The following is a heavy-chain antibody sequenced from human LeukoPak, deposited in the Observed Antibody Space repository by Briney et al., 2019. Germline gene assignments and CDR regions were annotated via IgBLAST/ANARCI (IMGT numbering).Heavy chain of an antibody. CDR3: ARGGGLYYGSGSPQYFQH. CDR1: GGSFSGYY. J-gene: IGHJ1*01. CDR2: INHSGST. V-gene: IGHV4-34*01. D-gene: IGHD3-10*01. Sequence: PSETLSLTCAVYGGSFSGYYWSWIRQPPGKGLEWIGEINHSGSTNYNPSLKSRVTISVDTSKNQFSLKLSSVTAADTAVYYCARGGGLYYGSGSPQYFQHWGQGTLVTVSS.